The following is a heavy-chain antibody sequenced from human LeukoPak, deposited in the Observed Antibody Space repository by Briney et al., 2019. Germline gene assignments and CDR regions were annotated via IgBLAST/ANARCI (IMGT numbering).Heavy chain of an antibody. J-gene: IGHJ4*02. CDR2: LKSESDGGTT. CDR1: GFTLSNAW. D-gene: IGHD6-19*01. Sequence: GGSLRLSCTASGFTLSNAWMSWVRQAPGKGLEWVGRLKSESDGGTTDYAAPVRGRFTISRDDSKNTLYLQMNSLKTEDTALYYRATDRSGWYSSVDYWGQGTLVTVSS. CDR3: ATDRSGWYSSVDY. V-gene: IGHV3-15*01.